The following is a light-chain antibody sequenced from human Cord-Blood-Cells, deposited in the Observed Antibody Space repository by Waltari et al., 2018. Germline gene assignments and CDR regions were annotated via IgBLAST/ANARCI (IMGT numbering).Light chain of an antibody. J-gene: IGLJ1*01. V-gene: IGLV3-1*01. CDR2: QGS. CDR3: QAWDSSTYV. Sequence: SYELTQPPSVSVSPGQTASITCSGDKLGDKYACWYEQKPGQSPVLVIYQGSKRPSGIPELFSGSNSGNTATLTISGTQAMDEADYYCQAWDSSTYVFGTGTKFTVL. CDR1: KLGDKY.